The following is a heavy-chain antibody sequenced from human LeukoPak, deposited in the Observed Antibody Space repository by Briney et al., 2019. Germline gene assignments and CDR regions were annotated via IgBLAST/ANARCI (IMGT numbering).Heavy chain of an antibody. Sequence: ASVKVSCKVSGYTLTELAMHWVRQAPGKGLEWMGGFDPEDGEAIYAQKFQGRVTMTEDTSTDTAYMELSSLRSEDTAVYYCATVGATTMNAFDIWGQGTMVTVSS. CDR2: FDPEDGEA. V-gene: IGHV1-24*01. J-gene: IGHJ3*02. CDR3: ATVGATTMNAFDI. CDR1: GYTLTELA. D-gene: IGHD1-26*01.